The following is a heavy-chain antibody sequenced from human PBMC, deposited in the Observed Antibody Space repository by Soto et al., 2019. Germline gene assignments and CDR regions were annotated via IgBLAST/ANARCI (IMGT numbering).Heavy chain of an antibody. CDR2: TYYSGYT. Sequence: QVQLQESGPGLVKPSQTLFLSCTVSGGSIRSGGYYWTWIRQHPGKGLEWIGYTYYSGYTNYNPSLKSRVTISVDASKNQLSVKLSSVTAADTAVYYCARVLSTAAVDYWGQGTLVTVSS. CDR3: ARVLSTAAVDY. J-gene: IGHJ4*02. V-gene: IGHV4-31*03. D-gene: IGHD6-13*01. CDR1: GGSIRSGGYY.